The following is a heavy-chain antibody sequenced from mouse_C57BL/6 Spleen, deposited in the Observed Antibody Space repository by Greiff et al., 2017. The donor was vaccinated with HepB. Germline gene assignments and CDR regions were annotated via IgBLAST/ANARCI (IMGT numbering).Heavy chain of an antibody. V-gene: IGHV1-64*01. Sequence: VQLQQSGAELVKPGASVKLSCKASGYTFTSYWMHWVKQRPGQGLEWIGMIHPNSGSTNYNEKFKSKATLTVDKSSSTAYMQLSSLTSEDSAVYYCARGGPLYYFDYWGQGTTLTVSA. CDR2: IHPNSGST. J-gene: IGHJ2*01. CDR3: ARGGPLYYFDY. CDR1: GYTFTSYW.